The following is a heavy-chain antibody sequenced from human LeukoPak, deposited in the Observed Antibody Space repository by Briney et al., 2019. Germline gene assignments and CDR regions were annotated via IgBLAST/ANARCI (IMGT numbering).Heavy chain of an antibody. J-gene: IGHJ4*02. CDR3: VRQVDIGGYTFGH. CDR2: ITPIFGTS. V-gene: IGHV1-69*01. D-gene: IGHD3-22*01. Sequence: SVKVSCKASGGTFSSFTLSWVRQAPGQGLEWMGGITPIFGTSNYAQNFQGRVTITAQESTSTVYMELSRLTSEDTAIYYCVRQVDIGGYTFGHWGQGTLVTVSS. CDR1: GGTFSSFT.